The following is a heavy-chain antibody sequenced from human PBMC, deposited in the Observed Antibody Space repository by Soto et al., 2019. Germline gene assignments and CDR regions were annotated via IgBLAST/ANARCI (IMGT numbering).Heavy chain of an antibody. V-gene: IGHV3-53*01. CDR1: GFTFSSND. D-gene: IGHD3-22*01. J-gene: IGHJ3*01. CDR2: SYSGGST. Sequence: EVQLVESGGGLIQPGGSLRLSCAASGFTFSSNDMNWVRQAPGKGLEWVSLSYSGGSTYYADSVKGRFTISRDNSKNRLYLQMSSLRAEDTAVYYCATRPLLPGAPWGQGTMVTVSS. CDR3: ATRPLLPGAP.